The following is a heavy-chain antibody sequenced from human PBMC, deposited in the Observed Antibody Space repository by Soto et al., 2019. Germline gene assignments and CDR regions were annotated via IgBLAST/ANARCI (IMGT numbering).Heavy chain of an antibody. CDR1: GFTFSNYA. V-gene: IGHV3-23*01. J-gene: IGHJ4*02. Sequence: GGSLRLSCAASGFTFSNYAMSWVRQAPGKGLEWVSVITNTGGDTLYADSVKGRFTISRDNSKNTLYLQMNSLRAEDAAIYYCAKASGESYQGSRLFDYWGQGTRVTVSS. CDR2: ITNTGGDT. D-gene: IGHD3-10*01. CDR3: AKASGESYQGSRLFDY.